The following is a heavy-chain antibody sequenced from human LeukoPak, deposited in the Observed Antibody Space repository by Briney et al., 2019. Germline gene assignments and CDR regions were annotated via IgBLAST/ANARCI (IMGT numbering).Heavy chain of an antibody. J-gene: IGHJ5*02. Sequence: SSETLSLTCTVSGGSISTSSYYCGWVRQPPGKGLEWIGNIFYSGTTYYSPSLKSRVTISLDTSRNQFSLKLNSVTAADTAVYYCARGSVRGEFDPWGQGTLVTVSS. D-gene: IGHD3-10*01. V-gene: IGHV4-39*07. CDR3: ARGSVRGEFDP. CDR2: IFYSGTT. CDR1: GGSISTSSYY.